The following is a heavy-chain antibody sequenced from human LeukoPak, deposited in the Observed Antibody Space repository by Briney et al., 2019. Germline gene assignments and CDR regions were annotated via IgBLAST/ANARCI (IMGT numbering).Heavy chain of an antibody. Sequence: PSETLSLTCTVSGGSISSYYWSWIRQPAGKGLEWIGRIYTSGSTNYNPSLKSRVTMSVDTSKNQFSLKLSSVTAADTAVYYCARSGYYYVDDAFDIWGQGTMVTVSS. CDR2: IYTSGST. CDR1: GGSISSYY. V-gene: IGHV4-4*07. CDR3: ARSGYYYVDDAFDI. D-gene: IGHD3-22*01. J-gene: IGHJ3*02.